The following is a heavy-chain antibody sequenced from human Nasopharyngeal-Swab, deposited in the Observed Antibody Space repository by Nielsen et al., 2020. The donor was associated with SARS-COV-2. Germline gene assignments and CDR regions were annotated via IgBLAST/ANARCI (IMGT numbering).Heavy chain of an antibody. V-gene: IGHV3-33*01. CDR1: GFSFSNHG. CDR3: AREGPYSGTNVFDI. Sequence: GESLKISCAASGFSFSNHGMHWVRQAPGKGLEWVAAIWSDGKTTKYADSVKGRLTISRDKSRNTLYLQMNNLRVEDTAIYYCAREGPYSGTNVFDIWGQGTMVTVSS. D-gene: IGHD5-12*01. J-gene: IGHJ3*02. CDR2: IWSDGKTT.